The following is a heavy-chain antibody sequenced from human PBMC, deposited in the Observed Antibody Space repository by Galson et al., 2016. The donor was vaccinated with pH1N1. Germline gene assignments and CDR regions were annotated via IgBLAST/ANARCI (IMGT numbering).Heavy chain of an antibody. Sequence: SLRLSCAASGFTLDNHAMHWVRQAPGKGLEWVAVISYDGRQKEYADYAKGRFTISRDNSKNTVSLQFNSLRSDDTAIYYCSRDPKWTTWVGPFDYWGQGTLVTAAS. D-gene: IGHD2/OR15-2a*01. V-gene: IGHV3-30*14. CDR1: GFTLDNHA. CDR3: SRDPKWTTWVGPFDY. J-gene: IGHJ4*02. CDR2: ISYDGRQK.